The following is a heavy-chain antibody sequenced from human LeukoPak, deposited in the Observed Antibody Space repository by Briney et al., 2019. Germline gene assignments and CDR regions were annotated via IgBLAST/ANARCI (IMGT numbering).Heavy chain of an antibody. CDR2: IYYSGST. J-gene: IGHJ4*02. V-gene: IGHV4-31*03. D-gene: IGHD6-13*01. Sequence: SSETLSLTCTVSGASISSGGYCWSWIRQHPGKGLEWIGYIYYSGSTYYNPSLKSRVTISVDTSKNQFSLKLSSVTAADMAVYYCARDGIAAPLDYWGQGTLVTVSS. CDR1: GASISSGGYC. CDR3: ARDGIAAPLDY.